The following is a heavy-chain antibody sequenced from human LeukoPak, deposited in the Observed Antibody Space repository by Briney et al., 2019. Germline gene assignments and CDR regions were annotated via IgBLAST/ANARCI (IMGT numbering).Heavy chain of an antibody. CDR1: GGSISSGDYY. V-gene: IGHV4-30-4*01. CDR3: ARVGIVVVPAATGAFDI. J-gene: IGHJ3*02. D-gene: IGHD2-2*01. CDR2: IYYSGST. Sequence: SETLSLTCTVSGGSISSGDYYWRWIRQPPGKGLEWIRYIYYSGSTYYNPSLKSRVTISVDTSKNQFSLKLSSVTAADTAVYYCARVGIVVVPAATGAFDIWGQGTMVTVSS.